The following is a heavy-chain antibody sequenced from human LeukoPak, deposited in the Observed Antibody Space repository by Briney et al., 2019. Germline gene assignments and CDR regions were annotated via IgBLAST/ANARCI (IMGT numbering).Heavy chain of an antibody. V-gene: IGHV1-69*04. CDR1: GGTFSSYA. Sequence: GASVKVSCKASGGTFSSYAISWVRQAPGQGLEWMGRIIPMLGIANYAQKFQGRVTITADKSTSTAYMELSSLRSEDTAVYYCARRSLTVAGTGYYYGMDVWGQGTTVTVSS. CDR2: IIPMLGIA. D-gene: IGHD6-19*01. CDR3: ARRSLTVAGTGYYYGMDV. J-gene: IGHJ6*02.